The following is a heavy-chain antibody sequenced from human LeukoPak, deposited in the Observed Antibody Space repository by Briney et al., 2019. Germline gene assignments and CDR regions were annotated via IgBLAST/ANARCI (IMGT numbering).Heavy chain of an antibody. Sequence: SETLSLTCAIYGGSFSDYYWSWIRQPPGTGLESIGEIDHSGSTNYNPSLTSRVTMSVDTSKNQFSLKLSSVTAADTAVYYCARGPPRDFGTSGFYYNYWGQGTRVTVSS. V-gene: IGHV4-34*01. J-gene: IGHJ4*02. CDR1: GGSFSDYY. CDR3: ARGPPRDFGTSGFYYNY. CDR2: IDHSGST. D-gene: IGHD3-22*01.